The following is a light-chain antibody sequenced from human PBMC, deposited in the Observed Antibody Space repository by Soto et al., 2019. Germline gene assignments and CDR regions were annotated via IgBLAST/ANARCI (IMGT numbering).Light chain of an antibody. V-gene: IGKV3-11*01. CDR1: QSVSRY. CDR2: DAS. J-gene: IGKJ4*01. CDR3: QQHST. Sequence: EIVLTQSPATLSFSPGERATLSCRASQSVSRYLAWYQQKPGQAPRLLIYDASDRATGIPARFSGSGSGTDFTLTISSLEPEDFAVYYCQQHSTFGGGTKVDI.